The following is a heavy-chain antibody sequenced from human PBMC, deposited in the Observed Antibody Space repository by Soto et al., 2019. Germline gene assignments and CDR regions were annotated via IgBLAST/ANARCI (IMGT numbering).Heavy chain of an antibody. CDR1: GYTFTSYG. J-gene: IGHJ4*02. D-gene: IGHD6-19*01. CDR2: ISAYNGNR. V-gene: IGHV1-18*01. Sequence: ASVKVSCKASGYTFTSYGISCVRQAPGQGLEWMGWISAYNGNRNYAQKFQGRVTMTTDTSTSTVYMELRSLRSDDTAVYYCARVMGYSSGWGPYFDYWGQGTLVTVSS. CDR3: ARVMGYSSGWGPYFDY.